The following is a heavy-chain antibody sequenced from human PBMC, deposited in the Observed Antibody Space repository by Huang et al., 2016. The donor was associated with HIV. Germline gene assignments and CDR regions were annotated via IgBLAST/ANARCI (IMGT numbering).Heavy chain of an antibody. CDR2: ISNDGSNK. Sequence: QVQLVESGGGVVQPGRSLRLSCAASGFTFSNYAMQWVRQAQGKGLEWVTVISNDGSNKDYTDSVKGRVTISRDNSKNALYLQMNSLRAEDTAVYYCARRAVAGIYYYYYMDVWGKGTTVTVSS. J-gene: IGHJ6*03. CDR1: GFTFSNYA. D-gene: IGHD6-19*01. CDR3: ARRAVAGIYYYYYMDV. V-gene: IGHV3-30-3*01.